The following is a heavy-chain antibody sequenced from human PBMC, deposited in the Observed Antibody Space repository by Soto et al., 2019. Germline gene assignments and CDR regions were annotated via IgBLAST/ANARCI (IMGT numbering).Heavy chain of an antibody. CDR1: GYNFAFDW. CDR3: VRMMVAADPAGWFDT. D-gene: IGHD2-15*01. V-gene: IGHV5-51*01. Sequence: PGESLKISCKGSGYNFAFDWIGWVRQMPGKGLEWMGFIYPRDSDTRYNPSFQGQVTISADKSINTAYLQWSSLKASDSAVYYCVRMMVAADPAGWFDTWGQGTLVTVSS. CDR2: IYPRDSDT. J-gene: IGHJ5*02.